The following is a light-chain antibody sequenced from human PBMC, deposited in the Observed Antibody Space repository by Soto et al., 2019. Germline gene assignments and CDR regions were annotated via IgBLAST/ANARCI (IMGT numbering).Light chain of an antibody. CDR1: SSDVGGYNY. CDR2: EVS. Sequence: QSALTQPPSASGSPGQSVTISCTGTSSDVGGYNYVSWYQQHPGKAPKLMIYEVSKRPSGVPDRFSCSKSGNTASLTVSGLQAEDEADYYCSSYAGSNNLNVFGTGTKVTVL. CDR3: SSYAGSNNLNV. J-gene: IGLJ1*01. V-gene: IGLV2-8*01.